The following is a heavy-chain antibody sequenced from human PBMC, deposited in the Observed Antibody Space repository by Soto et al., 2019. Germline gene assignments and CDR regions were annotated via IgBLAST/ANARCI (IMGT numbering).Heavy chain of an antibody. CDR1: GFTFSDYY. J-gene: IGHJ6*02. CDR2: ISSSGSTI. D-gene: IGHD6-13*01. V-gene: IGHV3-11*01. CDR3: ARENRAANSSSWYLRPFYYYYYGMDV. Sequence: QVQLVESGGGLVKPGGSLRLSCAASGFTFSDYYMSWIRQAPGKGLEWVSYISSSGSTIYYADSVKGRFTISRDNAKNSLYLQMNSLRAEDTAVYYCARENRAANSSSWYLRPFYYYYYGMDVWGQGTTVTVSS.